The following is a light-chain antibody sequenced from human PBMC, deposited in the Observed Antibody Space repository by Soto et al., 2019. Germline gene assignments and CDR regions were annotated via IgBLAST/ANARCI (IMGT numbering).Light chain of an antibody. CDR3: SSFAGNNNFV. CDR2: EVS. V-gene: IGLV2-8*01. CDR1: SSDVGGYNY. Sequence: QSALTQPPSASGSPGQSVTISCTGTSSDVGGYNYVSWYQQHPGKAPKLMISEVSKRPSGVPDRFSGSKSGNTASLTVSGLQAEDEDDYYCSSFAGNNNFVFGGGTKVTVL. J-gene: IGLJ2*01.